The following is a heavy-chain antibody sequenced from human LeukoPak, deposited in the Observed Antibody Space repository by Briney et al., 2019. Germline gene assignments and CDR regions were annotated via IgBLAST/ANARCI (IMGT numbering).Heavy chain of an antibody. Sequence: GRSLRLSCAASGFSFDDYAMHWVRQAPGKGLXXXXGISWNSDTIGYADSVKGRFTISRDNAKNSLYLQMNSLRAEDTALYYCAKDISGTYLAALDYWGQGTLVTVSS. J-gene: IGHJ4*02. V-gene: IGHV3-9*01. CDR3: AKDISGTYLAALDY. D-gene: IGHD1-26*01. CDR1: GFSFDDYA. CDR2: ISWNSDTI.